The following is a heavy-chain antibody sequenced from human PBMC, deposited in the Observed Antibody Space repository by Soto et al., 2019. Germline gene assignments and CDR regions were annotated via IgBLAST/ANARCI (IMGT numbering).Heavy chain of an antibody. CDR3: ARAVKDYYGSGSPRYVDY. D-gene: IGHD3-10*01. J-gene: IGHJ4*02. V-gene: IGHV4-30-4*01. CDR2: IYYSGST. CDR1: GGSISSGDYY. Sequence: QVQLQESGPGLVKPSQTLSLTCTVSGGSISSGDYYWSWIRQPPGKSLEWIGYIYYSGSTYYNPSLKSRVTISVDTSKNQFSLKLSSVTAADTAVYYCARAVKDYYGSGSPRYVDYWGQGTLVTVSS.